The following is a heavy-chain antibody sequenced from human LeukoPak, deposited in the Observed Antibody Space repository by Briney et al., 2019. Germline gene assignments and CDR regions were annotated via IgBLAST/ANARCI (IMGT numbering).Heavy chain of an antibody. CDR2: IYYSGGT. D-gene: IGHD3-10*01. CDR3: ARQRRSASPAIDY. V-gene: IGHV4-59*01. CDR1: GGSISSYY. J-gene: IGHJ4*02. Sequence: PSETLSLTCTVSGGSISSYYWSWIRQPPGKGLEWIGDIYYSGGTNYNPSLKSRVTISVDTSKNQFSLKLSSVTAADTAVYYCARQRRSASPAIDYWGQGTLVTVSS.